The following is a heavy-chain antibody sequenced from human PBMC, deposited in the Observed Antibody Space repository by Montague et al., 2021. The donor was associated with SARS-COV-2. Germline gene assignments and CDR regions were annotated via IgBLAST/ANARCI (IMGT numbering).Heavy chain of an antibody. V-gene: IGHV4-39*01. CDR1: GASMSSQTYY. J-gene: IGHJ4*02. CDR2: ISYSGTT. Sequence: SETLSLTCSVSGASMSSQTYYWAWIRQPPGKELEWIGSISYSGTTFYNPSLKTRVTLSVDTSKNQFSLKLRSLSASDTAVYYCTRQFYDILTGYFPFLFDNWGQGTLVTVSS. CDR3: TRQFYDILTGYFPFLFDN. D-gene: IGHD3-9*01.